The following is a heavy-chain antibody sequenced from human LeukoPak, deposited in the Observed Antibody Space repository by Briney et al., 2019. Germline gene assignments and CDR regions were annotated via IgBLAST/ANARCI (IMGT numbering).Heavy chain of an antibody. CDR2: IIPILGIA. D-gene: IGHD2-2*01. CDR1: GGTFSSYA. J-gene: IGHJ2*01. Sequence: SVKVSCKASGGTFSSYAISWVRQAPGRGLEWMGRIIPILGIANYAQKFQGRVTITADKSTSTAYMELSSLRSEDTAVYYCARDSVPDHWYFNLWGRGTLVTVSS. V-gene: IGHV1-69*04. CDR3: ARDSVPDHWYFNL.